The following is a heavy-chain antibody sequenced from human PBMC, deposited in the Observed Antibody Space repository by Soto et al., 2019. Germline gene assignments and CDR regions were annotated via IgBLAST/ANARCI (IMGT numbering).Heavy chain of an antibody. CDR2: IWYDGSYK. V-gene: IGHV3-33*01. CDR3: ARDQYYYRNSGYGMDV. J-gene: IGHJ6*02. D-gene: IGHD3-10*01. CDR1: GFTFSSFG. Sequence: GGSLRLSCAASGFTFSSFGLHWVRQAPGKGLEWVAVIWYDGSYKYHADSVKGRFTISRDNSKNTLFLQMNNLRAEDTAVYYYARDQYYYRNSGYGMDVWGQGTTVTVSS.